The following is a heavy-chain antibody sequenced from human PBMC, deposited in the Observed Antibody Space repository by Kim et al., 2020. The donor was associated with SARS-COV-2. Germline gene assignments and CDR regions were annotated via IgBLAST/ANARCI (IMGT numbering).Heavy chain of an antibody. CDR2: ISSSSSTI. Sequence: GGSLRLSCAASGFTFSSYSMNWVRQAPGKGLEWVSYISSSSSTIYYADSVKGRFTISRDNAKNSLYLQMNSLRDEDTAVYYCASHPLYSSCGTKAFDIWGQGTMVTVSS. CDR3: ASHPLYSSCGTKAFDI. J-gene: IGHJ3*02. D-gene: IGHD6-19*01. CDR1: GFTFSSYS. V-gene: IGHV3-48*02.